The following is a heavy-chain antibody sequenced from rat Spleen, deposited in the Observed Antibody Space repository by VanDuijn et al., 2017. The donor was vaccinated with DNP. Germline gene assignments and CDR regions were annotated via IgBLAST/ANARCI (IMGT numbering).Heavy chain of an antibody. CDR1: GFTFTNYW. V-gene: IGHV5-58*01. J-gene: IGHJ2*01. CDR2: INPDGAGT. Sequence: EVQLVETGGGLVQPGRSLKLSCVASGFTFTNYWMFWVRQAPGKGLEWITSINPDGAGTYYRDSVKGRFTISRDNAKSTLYLQMNSLRSEDMATYYCVRWNSGHFDYWGQGVMVTVSS. CDR3: VRWNSGHFDY. D-gene: IGHD4-3*01.